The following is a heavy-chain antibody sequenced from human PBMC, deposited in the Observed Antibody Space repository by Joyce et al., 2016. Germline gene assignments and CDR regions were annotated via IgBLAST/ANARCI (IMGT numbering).Heavy chain of an antibody. Sequence: EVHLVESGGGLVKPGGSLRISCAASGFTFSTSSMSWFRRAPGKGLEGVSAISSESTYRFDADSVKGRFTVSRDNAKNSLDLQMNSLRAEDTAVFFCARGGIVYDYSMDLWGQGTTVTVSS. CDR3: ARGGIVYDYSMDL. CDR2: ISSESTYR. D-gene: IGHD3-22*01. V-gene: IGHV3-21*01. CDR1: GFTFSTSS. J-gene: IGHJ6*02.